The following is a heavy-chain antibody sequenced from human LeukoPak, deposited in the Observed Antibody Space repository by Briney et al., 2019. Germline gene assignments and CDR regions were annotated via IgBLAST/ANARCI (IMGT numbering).Heavy chain of an antibody. Sequence: GGSLRLSCAASGFTFSNAWMNWVRQAPGKGLEWVGRIKSKTGGGTTDYAAPVKGRFTISRDDSKNTLYLQMNSLKTEDTAVYYCTTDEVHGYWGQGTLVTVSS. J-gene: IGHJ4*02. CDR2: IKSKTGGGTT. CDR3: TTDEVHGY. D-gene: IGHD1-1*01. V-gene: IGHV3-15*07. CDR1: GFTFSNAW.